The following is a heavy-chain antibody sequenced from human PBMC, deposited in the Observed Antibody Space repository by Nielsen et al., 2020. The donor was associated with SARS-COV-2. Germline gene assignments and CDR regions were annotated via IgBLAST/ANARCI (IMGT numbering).Heavy chain of an antibody. Sequence: SVKVSCKASGGTFSSYAISWVRQAPGQGLEWMGRIIPILGIANYAQKFQGRVTITADKSTSTAYMELSSLRSEDTAVYYCARVQGITYYYDSSGRGGWFDPWGQGTLVTVSS. J-gene: IGHJ5*02. D-gene: IGHD3-22*01. CDR2: IIPILGIA. V-gene: IGHV1-69*04. CDR1: GGTFSSYA. CDR3: ARVQGITYYYDSSGRGGWFDP.